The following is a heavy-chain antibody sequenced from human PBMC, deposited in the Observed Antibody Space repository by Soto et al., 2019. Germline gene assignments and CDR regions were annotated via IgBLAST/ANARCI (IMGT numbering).Heavy chain of an antibody. Sequence: QITLKESGPTLVKPTQTLTLTCTFSGFSLSTSGVGVGWIRQPPGKALEWLALIYWDDDKRYSPSLKSRLTITKDTSKTQVVLTMTNMDPVDTATYYCAHSYCIGVSCYSGYFDYWGQGTLVTVSS. CDR1: GFSLSTSGVG. CDR2: IYWDDDK. CDR3: AHSYCIGVSCYSGYFDY. V-gene: IGHV2-5*02. J-gene: IGHJ4*02. D-gene: IGHD2-15*01.